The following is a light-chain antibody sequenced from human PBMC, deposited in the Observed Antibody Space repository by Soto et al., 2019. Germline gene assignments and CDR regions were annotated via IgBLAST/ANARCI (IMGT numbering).Light chain of an antibody. CDR1: QSVTNSF. J-gene: IGKJ1*01. CDR2: GAS. CDR3: QQYVSSPWA. Sequence: EIVLAQSPGTLSLSPGERATLSCRASQSVTNSFLAWYQQKPGQAPRLLIYGASRRATGIPDRFTGSGSGTDFTLTIGRLEPEDFAVYYCQQYVSSPWAFGQGTKVDNK. V-gene: IGKV3-20*01.